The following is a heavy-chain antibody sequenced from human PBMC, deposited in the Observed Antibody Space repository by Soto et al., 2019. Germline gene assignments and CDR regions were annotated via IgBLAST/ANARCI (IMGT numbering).Heavy chain of an antibody. CDR2: INSDGSST. Sequence: PGGSLRLSCAGSGLTFSSYWMLWFRQAPGKGLVWVSRINSDGSSTTYADSVKGRFTISRDNAKNTLYLQMNSLRAEDTAVYYCVRGEGGWETYWGQGTLVTVSS. CDR1: GLTFSSYW. D-gene: IGHD6-19*01. V-gene: IGHV3-74*01. CDR3: VRGEGGWETY. J-gene: IGHJ4*02.